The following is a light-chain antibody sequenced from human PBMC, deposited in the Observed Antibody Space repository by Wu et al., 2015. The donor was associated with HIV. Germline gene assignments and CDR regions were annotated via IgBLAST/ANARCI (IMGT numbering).Light chain of an antibody. CDR2: DAS. CDR1: QDIRNY. CDR3: QQYDNLPRT. V-gene: IGKV1-33*01. Sequence: DIQMTQSPSSLSASVGDIVTITCQANQDIRNYLNWYQQKPGKAPKLLIYDASNLETGVPSRFSGSGSGTDFTFTISSLQPEDIAIYYCQQYDNLPRTFGHGTKVEIK. J-gene: IGKJ1*01.